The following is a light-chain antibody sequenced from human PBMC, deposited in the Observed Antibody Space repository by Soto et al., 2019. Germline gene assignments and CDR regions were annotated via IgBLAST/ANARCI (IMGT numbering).Light chain of an antibody. V-gene: IGLV2-11*01. CDR2: DVS. CDR1: SSDVGGYNY. J-gene: IGLJ3*02. Sequence: QSALTQPRSVSGSPGQSVTISCTGTSSDVGGYNYVSWYQQHPGKAPKLMIYDVSKRPSGVPDRFSGPKSGNTASLTISGLQAEDEADYYCCSYAGSYTWVFGGGTKLNVL. CDR3: CSYAGSYTWV.